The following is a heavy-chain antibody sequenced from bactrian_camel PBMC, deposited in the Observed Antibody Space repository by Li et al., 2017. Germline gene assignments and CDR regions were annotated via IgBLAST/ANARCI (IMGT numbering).Heavy chain of an antibody. CDR3: VNNDDGTWPIEFGY. CDR2: ISSDGAST. CDR1: GFAFPRYD. J-gene: IGHJ6*01. V-gene: IGHV3S40*01. Sequence: QLVESGGDLVQPGGSLRLSCAASGFAFPRYDMSWVREAPGKGLEWVSRISSDGASTYYADSVKGRFTISRDNAKSTVYLQMNSLKPEDTAVYYCVNNDDGTWPIEFGYWGQGTQVTVS. D-gene: IGHD6*01.